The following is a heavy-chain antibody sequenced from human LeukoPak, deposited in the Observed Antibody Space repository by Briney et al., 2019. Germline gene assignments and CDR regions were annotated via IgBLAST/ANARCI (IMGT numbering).Heavy chain of an antibody. CDR3: ASGGGGMVIGDY. J-gene: IGHJ4*02. Sequence: PAGSLRLSCAASGFTFTTYAMSWVRQAPGKGLEWVSAISAIGGSTYYAHSVKGRFTISRDNAKNSLYLQMNSLRADDTAVYYCASGGGGMVIGDYWGQGTLVTVSS. D-gene: IGHD3-16*01. V-gene: IGHV3-23*01. CDR2: ISAIGGST. CDR1: GFTFTTYA.